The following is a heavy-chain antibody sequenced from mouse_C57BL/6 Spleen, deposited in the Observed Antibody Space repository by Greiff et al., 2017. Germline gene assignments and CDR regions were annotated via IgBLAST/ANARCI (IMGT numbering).Heavy chain of an antibody. CDR1: GFTFSDYG. J-gene: IGHJ2*01. V-gene: IGHV5-17*01. D-gene: IGHD1-1*01. CDR2: ISSGSSTI. CDR3: ARAYYAGLFFDY. Sequence: EVKVEESGGGLVKPGGSLKLSCAASGFTFSDYGMHWVRQAPEKGLEWVAYISSGSSTIYYADTVKGRFTISRDNAKNTLFLQMTSLRSEDTAMYYCARAYYAGLFFDYWGQGTTLTVSS.